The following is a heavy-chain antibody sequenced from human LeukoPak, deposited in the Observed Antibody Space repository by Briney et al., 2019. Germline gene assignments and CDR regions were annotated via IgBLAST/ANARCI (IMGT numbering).Heavy chain of an antibody. CDR2: ITSGSSYI. J-gene: IGHJ4*02. CDR3: ARGVGNYRYYFDY. V-gene: IGHV3-21*01. Sequence: GGSLRLSCAASGFTFSTYSMNWVRQAPGKGLEWVSSITSGSSYIYYADSVKGRFTISRDNAKNSLYLQMNSLRAEDTAVYYCARGVGNYRYYFDYWGQGTLVTVSS. CDR1: GFTFSTYS. D-gene: IGHD3-22*01.